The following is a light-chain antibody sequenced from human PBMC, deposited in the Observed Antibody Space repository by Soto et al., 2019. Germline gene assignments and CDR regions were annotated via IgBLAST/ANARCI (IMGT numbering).Light chain of an antibody. J-gene: IGLJ3*02. Sequence: HSALTQPASVSGSPGQSITISCTGTSSDVGGYNYVSWYQQYPGKAPKVMIFDVSNRPSGVSDRFSGSKSGNTAFLTISGLQAEDEADYYCSSYTSSSTRLFGGGTKLTVL. CDR3: SSYTSSSTRL. CDR2: DVS. CDR1: SSDVGGYNY. V-gene: IGLV2-14*01.